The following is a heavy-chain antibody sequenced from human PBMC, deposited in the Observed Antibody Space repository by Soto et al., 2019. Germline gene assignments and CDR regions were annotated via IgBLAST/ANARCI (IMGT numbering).Heavy chain of an antibody. J-gene: IGHJ4*02. CDR2: ISSSGSTI. CDR3: ARVDSPSPDNWNYVF. Sequence: GGSLRLSCAASGFTFSDYYMSWIRQAPGKGLEWVSYISSSGSTIYYADSVKGRFTISRDNAKNSLYLQMNSLRAEDTAVYYCARVDSPSPDNWNYVFWGQGTLVTVSS. V-gene: IGHV3-11*01. CDR1: GFTFSDYY. D-gene: IGHD1-7*01.